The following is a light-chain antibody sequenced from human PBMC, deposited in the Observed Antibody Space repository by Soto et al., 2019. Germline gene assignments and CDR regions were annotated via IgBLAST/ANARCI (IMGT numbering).Light chain of an antibody. CDR2: WAS. V-gene: IGKV4-1*01. CDR1: QSVLYSSNNKNY. J-gene: IGKJ1*01. CDR3: KQYYSTPWT. Sequence: DIVMTQSPDSLAVSLGERATINCKSSQSVLYSSNNKNYLAWYQQKPGQLPKLLIYWASTRESGVPDRFSGSGSGTDFTLTISSQQAEDVAVYYCKQYYSTPWTFGQGTKVEIK.